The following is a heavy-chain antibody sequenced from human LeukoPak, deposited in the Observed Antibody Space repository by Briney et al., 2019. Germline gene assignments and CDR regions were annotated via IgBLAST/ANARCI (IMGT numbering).Heavy chain of an antibody. CDR3: ARPLYSSLPIDP. CDR1: GFTFSDAY. J-gene: IGHJ5*02. Sequence: GGSLRLSCAASGFTFSDAYMTWVRQTPGKGLEWVSAISGSGGSTYYADSVKGRFTISRDNSKNTLYLQMNSLRAEDTAVYYCARPLYSSLPIDPWGQGTLVTVSS. CDR2: ISGSGGST. D-gene: IGHD6-6*01. V-gene: IGHV3-23*01.